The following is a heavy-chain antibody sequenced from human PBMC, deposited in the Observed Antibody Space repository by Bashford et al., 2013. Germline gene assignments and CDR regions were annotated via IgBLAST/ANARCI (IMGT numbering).Heavy chain of an antibody. V-gene: IGHV1-18*01. D-gene: IGHD2-2*01. CDR3: ARAPGRLAILPGAMGERRAFDF. J-gene: IGHJ4*02. Sequence: ASVKVSCKASGYTFNSYGITWVRQAPGHGLEWMGWISTSNGNTNYAQKFQDRVAMTTDSSTNTAYMELRGLKSDDTALYFCARAPGRLAILPGAMGERRAFDFWGQGTLVTVSS. CDR1: GYTFNSYG. CDR2: ISTSNGNT.